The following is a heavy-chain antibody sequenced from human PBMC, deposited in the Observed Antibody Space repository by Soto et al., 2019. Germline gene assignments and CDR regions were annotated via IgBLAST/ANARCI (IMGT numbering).Heavy chain of an antibody. CDR2: IWYDGSNK. D-gene: IGHD3-22*01. Sequence: GGSLRLSWAASGFTFSSYVMRWVRQAPGKGLEWVAVIWYDGSNKYYADSVKGRFTISRDNSKNTLYLQMNSLRAEDTAVYYCAVAGYYDSSGYYYGEVDYWGQGTLVTVSS. CDR1: GFTFSSYV. CDR3: AVAGYYDSSGYYYGEVDY. V-gene: IGHV3-33*01. J-gene: IGHJ4*02.